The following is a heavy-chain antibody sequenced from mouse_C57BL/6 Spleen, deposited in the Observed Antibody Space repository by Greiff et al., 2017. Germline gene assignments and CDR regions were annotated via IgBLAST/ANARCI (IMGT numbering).Heavy chain of an antibody. CDR2: IDPSDSYT. CDR3: ASRIITVARYAMDY. V-gene: IGHV1-69*01. Sequence: QVQLQQPGAELVMPGASVKLSCKASGYTFTSYWMHWVKQRPGQGLEWIGEIDPSDSYTNYNQKFKGKSTLTVDKSSSTAYMQLSSLTSENSAVYSCASRIITVARYAMDYWGQGTSVTVSS. J-gene: IGHJ4*01. D-gene: IGHD1-1*01. CDR1: GYTFTSYW.